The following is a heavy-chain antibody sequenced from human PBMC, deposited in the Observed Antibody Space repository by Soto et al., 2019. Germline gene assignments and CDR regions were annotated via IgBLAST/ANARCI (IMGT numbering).Heavy chain of an antibody. V-gene: IGHV1-69*13. J-gene: IGHJ6*02. Sequence: SVKVSCKASGGTFSSYAISWVRQAPGQGLEWMGGIIPIFGTANYAQKFQGRVTITADESTSTAYMELSSLRSEDTAVYYCARDQYPSVSDSSGYYSYYYYGMDVWGQGTTVTAP. CDR2: IIPIFGTA. D-gene: IGHD3-22*01. CDR3: ARDQYPSVSDSSGYYSYYYYGMDV. CDR1: GGTFSSYA.